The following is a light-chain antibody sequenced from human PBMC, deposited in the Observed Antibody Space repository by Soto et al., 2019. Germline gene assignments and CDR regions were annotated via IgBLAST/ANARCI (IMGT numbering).Light chain of an antibody. CDR2: DVN. Sequence: QSALTQPPSVSGSPGQSVAISCTGTSSDIGAYNRVSWYQQPPGTAPKFMIYDVNNRPSGVPDRFSGSKSGNTASLTISGLQADDEADYYCSSFTSSNTYVFGTGTKVTVL. CDR3: SSFTSSNTYV. J-gene: IGLJ1*01. V-gene: IGLV2-18*02. CDR1: SSDIGAYNR.